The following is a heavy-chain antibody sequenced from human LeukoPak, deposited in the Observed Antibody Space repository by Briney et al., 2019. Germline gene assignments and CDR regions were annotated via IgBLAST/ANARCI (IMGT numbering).Heavy chain of an antibody. D-gene: IGHD3-10*01. CDR1: GGSFSGYY. Sequence: SETLSLTCAVYGGSFSGYYWSWIRQPPGKWLEWIGEINHSGSTNYNPSLKSRVTISVDTSKNQFSLKMSSVTAADTAVYYCAREGLAMVRGVIPKEAWGWFDPWGQGTLVTVSS. J-gene: IGHJ5*02. CDR3: AREGLAMVRGVIPKEAWGWFDP. CDR2: INHSGST. V-gene: IGHV4-34*01.